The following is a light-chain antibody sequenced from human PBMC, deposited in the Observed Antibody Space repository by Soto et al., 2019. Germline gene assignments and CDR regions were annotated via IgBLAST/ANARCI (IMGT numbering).Light chain of an antibody. Sequence: DIQMTQSPSSLSESAGDRVTITCRASQGISTYLNWYQQKPGKAPKLLIYAASSLQSGVPSRFSGSGSGTDFTLTISSLQREDFATYYCQQSHITQYSFGQGTKVDIK. CDR1: QGISTY. CDR3: QQSHITQYS. J-gene: IGKJ2*03. CDR2: AAS. V-gene: IGKV1-39*01.